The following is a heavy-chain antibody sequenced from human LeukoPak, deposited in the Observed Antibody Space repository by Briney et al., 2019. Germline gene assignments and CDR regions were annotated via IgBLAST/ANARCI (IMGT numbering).Heavy chain of an antibody. Sequence: PSGTLSLTCAVSGGSISSSNWWSWVRQPPGKGLEWIGEIYHSGSTNYNPSLKSRVTISVDKSKNQFSLKLSSVTAADTAVYYCASSIGYSYGNFDYWGQGTLVTVSS. CDR3: ASSIGYSYGNFDY. CDR1: GGSISSSNW. V-gene: IGHV4-4*02. CDR2: IYHSGST. J-gene: IGHJ4*02. D-gene: IGHD5-18*01.